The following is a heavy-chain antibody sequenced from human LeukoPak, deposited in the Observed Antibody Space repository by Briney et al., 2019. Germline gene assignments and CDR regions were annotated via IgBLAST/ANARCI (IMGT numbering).Heavy chain of an antibody. D-gene: IGHD6-13*01. CDR3: ARRLKPRSLIAAAGIGY. J-gene: IGHJ4*02. V-gene: IGHV3-48*01. CDR2: IHSSGSGV. Sequence: PGGSLRLSCAASGFTFSSYSMNWVRQAPGKGLEYVSYIHSSGSGVYYADSVKGRFTISRDNSKNTLYLQMNSLRAEDTAVYYCARRLKPRSLIAAAGIGYWGQGTLVTVSS. CDR1: GFTFSSYS.